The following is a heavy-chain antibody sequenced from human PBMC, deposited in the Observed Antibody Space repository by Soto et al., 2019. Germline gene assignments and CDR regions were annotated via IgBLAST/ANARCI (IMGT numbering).Heavy chain of an antibody. J-gene: IGHJ3*02. CDR3: ARDVAYCGGDCWDNI. CDR2: ISYDGSNK. CDR1: GFTFSSYA. D-gene: IGHD2-21*02. V-gene: IGHV3-30-3*01. Sequence: QVQLVESGGGVVQPGRSLRLSCAASGFTFSSYAMHWVRQAPGKGLEWVAVISYDGSNKYYADSVKGRFTISRDNSKNTLYLQMNSLRAEDTAVYYCARDVAYCGGDCWDNIWGQGTMVTVSS.